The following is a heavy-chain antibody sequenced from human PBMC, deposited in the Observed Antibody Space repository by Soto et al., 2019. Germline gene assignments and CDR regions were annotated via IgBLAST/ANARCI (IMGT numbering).Heavy chain of an antibody. D-gene: IGHD3-16*02. J-gene: IGHJ3*02. Sequence: EMQLVESGGGLVQPGGSLTLSCAASGFTFSDYWMSWVRQAPGKGLEWVANIKDDGNKEYFLDSVKGRFTISRDNAKNSLYLELNSLKGEDTAVYYCARDRNYQIFLSYYDAFDIWGQGTVVTVSS. CDR1: GFTFSDYW. CDR3: ARDRNYQIFLSYYDAFDI. V-gene: IGHV3-7*01. CDR2: IKDDGNKE.